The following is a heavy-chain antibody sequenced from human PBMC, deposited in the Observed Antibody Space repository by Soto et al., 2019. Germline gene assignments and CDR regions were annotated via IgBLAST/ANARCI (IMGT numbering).Heavy chain of an antibody. J-gene: IGHJ4*02. Sequence: QVQLQESGPGLVKPSETLSLTCTVSGGSISSYYWSWIRQPPGKGLEWIGYIYYSGSTNYNPSLKSRVTISVDTSKNQFSLKLSSVTAADTAMYYCARRYSSGFDYWGQGTLVTVSS. CDR1: GGSISSYY. CDR2: IYYSGST. V-gene: IGHV4-59*01. D-gene: IGHD6-19*01. CDR3: ARRYSSGFDY.